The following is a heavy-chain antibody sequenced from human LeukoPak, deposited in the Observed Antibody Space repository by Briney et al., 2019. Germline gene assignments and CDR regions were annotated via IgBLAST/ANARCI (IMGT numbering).Heavy chain of an antibody. CDR1: GYTLTAYW. D-gene: IGHD3-10*01. V-gene: IGHV5-51*01. Sequence: GESLKISCKASGYTLTAYWIGWVRQMPGKGLEWMGIIYSDDSDTKYSPSFQGQVTISVDKSITTAYLQWRSLKASDTAMYYCARLPRGPKSDFDYWGQGTLVTVSS. CDR3: ARLPRGPKSDFDY. CDR2: IYSDDSDT. J-gene: IGHJ4*02.